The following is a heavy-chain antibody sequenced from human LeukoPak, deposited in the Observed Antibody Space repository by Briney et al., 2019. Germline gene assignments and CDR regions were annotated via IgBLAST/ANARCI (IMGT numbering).Heavy chain of an antibody. D-gene: IGHD3-22*01. CDR3: ARSYYYDSSGYYWVPFDY. CDR2: IIPIFGTA. CDR1: GGTFSSYA. J-gene: IGHJ4*02. V-gene: IGHV1-69*05. Sequence: SSVKVSCKASGGTFSSYAISWVRQAPGQGLEWMGGIIPIFGTANYAQKFQGRVTITTDESTSTAYMELSSLRSEDTAVYYCARSYYYDSSGYYWVPFDYWGQGTLVTVSS.